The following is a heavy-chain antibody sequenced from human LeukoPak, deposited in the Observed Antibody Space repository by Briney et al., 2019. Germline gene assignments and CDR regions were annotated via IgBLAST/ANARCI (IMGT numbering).Heavy chain of an antibody. CDR3: ARTNPSFDY. CDR1: GGSISSYS. J-gene: IGHJ4*02. CDR2: IFYSGST. Sequence: SETLSLSCTVSGGSISSYSRSWIRQPPGKGLEWIGYIFYSGSTNYNPSLKSRVTISVDTSKNQVSLKLRSVTAADTAVYYCARTNPSFDYWGQGTLVTVSS. D-gene: IGHD1-14*01. V-gene: IGHV4-59*08.